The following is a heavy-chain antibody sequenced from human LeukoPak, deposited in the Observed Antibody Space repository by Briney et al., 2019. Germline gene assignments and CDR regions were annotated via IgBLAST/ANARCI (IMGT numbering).Heavy chain of an antibody. Sequence: PGRSLRLSCAASGFTFSSYAMHWVRQAPGKGLEWVAVISYDGSNKYYADSVKGRFTISRDNSKNTLYLQMNSLRAEDTAVYYCAREIRFLESNWLDPWGQGTLVTVSS. CDR2: ISYDGSNK. J-gene: IGHJ5*02. V-gene: IGHV3-30-3*01. D-gene: IGHD3-3*01. CDR3: AREIRFLESNWLDP. CDR1: GFTFSSYA.